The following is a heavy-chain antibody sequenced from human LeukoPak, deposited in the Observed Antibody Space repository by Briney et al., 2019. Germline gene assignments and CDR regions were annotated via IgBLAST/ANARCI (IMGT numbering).Heavy chain of an antibody. Sequence: PGGSLRLSCAASGFTFSNYAMSWVRQAPGKGLEWVSCISGSGGSTHYADSVKGRFTISRDNSKNTLYLQMNSLRAEDTGVYYCAKPYYYDTGGLRTVDNWGQGTLVTVSS. J-gene: IGHJ4*02. CDR1: GFTFSNYA. CDR2: ISGSGGST. D-gene: IGHD3-22*01. CDR3: AKPYYYDTGGLRTVDN. V-gene: IGHV3-23*01.